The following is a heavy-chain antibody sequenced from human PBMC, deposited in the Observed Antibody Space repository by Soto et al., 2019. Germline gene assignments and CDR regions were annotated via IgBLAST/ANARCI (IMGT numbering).Heavy chain of an antibody. D-gene: IGHD1-7*01. CDR2: ISYDGSNK. CDR1: GFTFSNYA. V-gene: IGHV3-30-3*01. Sequence: QVQLVESGGGVVQPGRSLRLSCAVSGFTFSNYAMHWVRQAPGKGLEWVAVISYDGSNKYYADSVKGRFTLSRDNSKNTLYLQMNSLRAEDTAVYYCARGRSALSGNYGFDSWGQGTLVTVSS. J-gene: IGHJ5*01. CDR3: ARGRSALSGNYGFDS.